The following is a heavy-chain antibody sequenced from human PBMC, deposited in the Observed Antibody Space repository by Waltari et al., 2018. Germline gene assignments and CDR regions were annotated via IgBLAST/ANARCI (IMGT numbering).Heavy chain of an antibody. CDR3: ARGAPATVTTRDWYFDL. J-gene: IGHJ2*01. V-gene: IGHV3-21*01. CDR2: ISSSSSYI. CDR1: GFTFSSYS. D-gene: IGHD4-17*01. Sequence: EVQLVESGGGLVKPGGSLRLSCAASGFTFSSYSMNWVRQAPGKGLEWVSSISSSSSYIYYADSVKGRFTISRDNAKNSLYLQMNSLRAEDTAVYYCARGAPATVTTRDWYFDLWGRGTLVTVSS.